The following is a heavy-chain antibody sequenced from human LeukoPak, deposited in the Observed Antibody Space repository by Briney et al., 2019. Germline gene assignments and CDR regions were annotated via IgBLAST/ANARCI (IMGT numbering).Heavy chain of an antibody. CDR3: ARAHGYYGWGRSFDY. J-gene: IGHJ4*02. CDR2: IYYSGST. Sequence: SETLLLTCTVSGGSISSGGYYWSWIRQHPGKGLEWTGYIYYSGSTYYNPSLKSRVTISVDTSKNQFSLKLSSVTAADTAVYYCARAHGYYGWGRSFDYWGQGTLVTVSS. D-gene: IGHD3-10*01. CDR1: GGSISSGGYY. V-gene: IGHV4-31*03.